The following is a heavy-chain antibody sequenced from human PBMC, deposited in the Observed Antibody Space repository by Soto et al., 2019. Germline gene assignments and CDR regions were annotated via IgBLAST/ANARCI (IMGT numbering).Heavy chain of an antibody. CDR1: GGTFSSYA. Sequence: SVKVSCKASGGTFSSYAIRWVRQAPGQGLEWMGGIIPIFGTANYAQKFQGRVTITADESTSTAYMELSSLRGEDTAVYYCAKESYSSSSYYYGMDVWGQGTTVTVSS. D-gene: IGHD6-6*01. V-gene: IGHV1-69*13. CDR3: AKESYSSSSYYYGMDV. J-gene: IGHJ6*02. CDR2: IIPIFGTA.